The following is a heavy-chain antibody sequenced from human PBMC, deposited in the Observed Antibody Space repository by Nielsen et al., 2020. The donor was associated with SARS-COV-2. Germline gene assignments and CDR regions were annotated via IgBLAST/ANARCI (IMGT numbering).Heavy chain of an antibody. J-gene: IGHJ4*02. CDR2: INHSGST. CDR3: ASRFEYCGGDCSDY. D-gene: IGHD2-21*01. Sequence: RQAPGKGLEWIGEINHSGSTNYNPSLKSRVTISVDTSKNQFSLKLSSVTAADTAVYYCASRFEYCGGDCSDYWGQGTLVTVSS. V-gene: IGHV4-34*01.